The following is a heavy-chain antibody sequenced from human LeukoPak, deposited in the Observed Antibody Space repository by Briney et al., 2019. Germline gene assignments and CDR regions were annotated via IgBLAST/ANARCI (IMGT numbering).Heavy chain of an antibody. V-gene: IGHV3-21*04. D-gene: IGHD4-17*01. J-gene: IGHJ4*02. CDR1: GFTFSSYN. Sequence: GGSLRLSCAASGFTFSSYNMNWVRQAPGKGLEWVSSISSSSSYIYYTDSVKGRFTISRVNAKNSLYLQMNSLRAEDTALYYCARVPPDVYGDYYYFDYWGQGTLVTVSS. CDR3: ARVPPDVYGDYYYFDY. CDR2: ISSSSSYI.